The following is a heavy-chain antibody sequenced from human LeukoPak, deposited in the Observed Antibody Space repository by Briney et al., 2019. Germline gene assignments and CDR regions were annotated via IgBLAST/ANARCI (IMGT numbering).Heavy chain of an antibody. J-gene: IGHJ4*02. Sequence: MSSETLSLTCTVSGGSISSYYWSWIRQPPGKGLEWIGYIYYSGSTNYNPSLKSRVTISVDTSKNQFSLKLSSVTAADTAVYYCARGGYCSSTSCFGYTYYFDYWGQGTLVTVSS. CDR2: IYYSGST. CDR1: GGSISSYY. CDR3: ARGGYCSSTSCFGYTYYFDY. D-gene: IGHD2-2*03. V-gene: IGHV4-59*01.